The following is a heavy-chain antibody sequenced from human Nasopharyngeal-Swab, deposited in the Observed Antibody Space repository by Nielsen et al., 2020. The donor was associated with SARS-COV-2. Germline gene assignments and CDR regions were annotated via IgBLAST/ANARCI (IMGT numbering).Heavy chain of an antibody. V-gene: IGHV4-61*01. Sequence: ESLKISCTVSGGSVSSGSYYWSWIRQPPGKGLEWIGYIYYSGSTNYNPSLKSRVTISVDTSKNQFSLKLSSVTAADTAVYYCARGVETRYCSSTSCYGKSGWFDPWGQGTLVTVSS. D-gene: IGHD2-2*01. CDR2: IYYSGST. CDR1: GGSVSSGSYY. J-gene: IGHJ5*02. CDR3: ARGVETRYCSSTSCYGKSGWFDP.